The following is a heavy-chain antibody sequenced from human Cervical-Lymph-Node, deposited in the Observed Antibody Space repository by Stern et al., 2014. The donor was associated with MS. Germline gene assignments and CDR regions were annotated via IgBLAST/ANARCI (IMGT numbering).Heavy chain of an antibody. CDR3: ASTHDSDYYYGMDV. D-gene: IGHD1-26*01. CDR1: GYTFTSYA. V-gene: IGHV1-3*01. Sequence: QVQLVESGAEVKKPGASVKGSCKASGYTFTSYAMHWVRQAPGQRLEWMGWINAGNGNTKYSQQFQARVTITRDTSASTAYMELSSLRSEDTAVYYCASTHDSDYYYGMDVWGQGTTVTVSS. J-gene: IGHJ6*02. CDR2: INAGNGNT.